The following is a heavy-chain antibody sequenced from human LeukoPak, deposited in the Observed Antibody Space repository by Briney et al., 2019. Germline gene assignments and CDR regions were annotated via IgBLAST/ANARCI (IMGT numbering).Heavy chain of an antibody. Sequence: PGGSLRLSCAASGFTFSGYCMNWVRQAPGKGLEWVSSISTSSSYIYYADSVKGRFTISRDNSKNTLYLQMNSLRAEDTAVYYCAKDPGGLWFGESIFDYWGQGTLVTVSS. CDR1: GFTFSGYC. CDR2: ISTSSSYI. V-gene: IGHV3-21*04. CDR3: AKDPGGLWFGESIFDY. D-gene: IGHD3-10*01. J-gene: IGHJ4*02.